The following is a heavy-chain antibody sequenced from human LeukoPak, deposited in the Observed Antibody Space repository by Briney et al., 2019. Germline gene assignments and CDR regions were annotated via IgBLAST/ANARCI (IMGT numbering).Heavy chain of an antibody. CDR3: ASRTGSYYPFGS. D-gene: IGHD1-26*01. CDR1: GYGFSNYY. J-gene: IGHJ4*02. V-gene: IGHV5-51*01. CDR2: MYPGGSDI. Sequence: GESLKISCKGSGYGFSNYYIDWVRQMPGKGLEWMGVMYPGGSDIRYSPSFQGQVTISADKSIDTAYLQWSSLKASDTAMYYCASRTGSYYPFGSWGQGSLVTVSS.